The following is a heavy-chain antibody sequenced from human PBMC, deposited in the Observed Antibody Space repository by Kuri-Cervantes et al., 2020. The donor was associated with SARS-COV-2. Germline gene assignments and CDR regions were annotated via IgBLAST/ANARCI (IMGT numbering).Heavy chain of an antibody. CDR3: ARESSSSLNYYYGMDI. V-gene: IGHV3-30*04. CDR1: GFTFSSYN. J-gene: IGHJ6*02. Sequence: GESLKISCAASGFTFSSYNMHWVRQPPGKGLEWVAIISFYRHDAHYADSVKGRFTISRDNSKNTLYLQMDSLTTEGTAVYYCARESSSSLNYYYGMDIWGQGTSVTVSS. CDR2: ISFYRHDA. D-gene: IGHD6-6*01.